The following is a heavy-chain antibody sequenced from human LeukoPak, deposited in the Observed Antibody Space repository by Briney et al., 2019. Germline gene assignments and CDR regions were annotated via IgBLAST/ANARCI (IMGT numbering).Heavy chain of an antibody. V-gene: IGHV3-72*01. CDR2: IRDKPNGYTT. J-gene: IGHJ4*02. Sequence: PGGSLRLSCAASGFIFSDHYMDWVRQARGKGLEWVGRIRDKPNGYTTEYAASVKGRFIISRDDSTSSLYLQMNSLKTEDTAVYYCARASKKGGSGSYYLYYFDYWGQGTLVTVSS. CDR3: ARASKKGGSGSYYLYYFDY. D-gene: IGHD3-10*01. CDR1: GFIFSDHY.